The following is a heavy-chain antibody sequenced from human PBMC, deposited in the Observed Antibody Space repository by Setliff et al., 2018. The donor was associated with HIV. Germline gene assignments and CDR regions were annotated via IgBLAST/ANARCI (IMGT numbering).Heavy chain of an antibody. Sequence: ASVKVSCKASGYTFTDHYMHWVRQAPGQGLEWMGWINPNSGGTNYAQKFQGRVTMTRDTSISTVYMELRSLRSDDTAVYFCARDERGYSTGSDYWGQGTLVTVSS. CDR2: INPNSGGT. J-gene: IGHJ4*02. D-gene: IGHD6-19*01. V-gene: IGHV1-2*02. CDR3: ARDERGYSTGSDY. CDR1: GYTFTDHY.